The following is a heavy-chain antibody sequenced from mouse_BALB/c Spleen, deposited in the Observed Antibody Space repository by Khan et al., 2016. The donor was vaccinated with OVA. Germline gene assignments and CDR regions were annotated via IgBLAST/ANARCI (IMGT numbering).Heavy chain of an antibody. CDR1: GFSLANYS. CDR3: ARRGYDYCRGAFFAY. J-gene: IGHJ3*01. CDR2: IWSAGST. D-gene: IGHD2-4*01. V-gene: IGHV2-2*02. Sequence: QVQLKQSGPGLVQPSQSLSITCTVSGFSLANYSVHWVRQSPGKGLEWLGVIWSAGSTDYNAAFISRLSISKDNSRSQVFFKVNSLQPNDTAIYYCARRGYDYCRGAFFAYWCQGTLVTVSA.